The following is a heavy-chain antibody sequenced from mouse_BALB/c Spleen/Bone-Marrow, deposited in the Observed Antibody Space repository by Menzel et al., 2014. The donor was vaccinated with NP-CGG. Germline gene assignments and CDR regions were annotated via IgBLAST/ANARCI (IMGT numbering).Heavy chain of an antibody. V-gene: IGHV1-80*01. CDR3: ARRDGSTYYYAMDY. J-gene: IGHJ4*01. Sequence: VKLRESGAELVRPGSSVKISCKASGYAFSNYWMNWVKQRPGQGLEWIGQIYPGDGDTNYNGKFKGKATLTADKSSSTAYMQLSSLTSEDSAVYFCARRDGSTYYYAMDYWGQGTSVTVSS. CDR1: GYAFSNYW. CDR2: IYPGDGDT. D-gene: IGHD1-1*01.